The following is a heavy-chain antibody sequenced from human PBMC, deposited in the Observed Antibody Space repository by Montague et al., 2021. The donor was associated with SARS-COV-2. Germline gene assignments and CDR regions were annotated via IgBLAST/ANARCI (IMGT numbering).Heavy chain of an antibody. V-gene: IGHV6-1*01. CDR1: GDSVSSNSAT. D-gene: IGHD4-11*01. CDR3: VRGGDYTDYGRVDY. Sequence: CAISGDSVSSNSATWNWVRQSPSRGLEWLGRTYYRSKWYNDYAVSVRGRVTINPDTSKNQFSLRLSSVTAADTAVYYCVRGGDYTDYGRVDYWGQGTLVIVSS. CDR2: TYYRSKWYN. J-gene: IGHJ4*02.